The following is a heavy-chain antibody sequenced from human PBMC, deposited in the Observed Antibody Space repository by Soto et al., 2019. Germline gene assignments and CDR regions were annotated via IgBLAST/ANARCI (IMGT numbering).Heavy chain of an antibody. CDR2: IYHSGST. J-gene: IGHJ3*02. D-gene: IGHD2-2*01. V-gene: IGHV4-4*02. CDR1: CHSISSSNW. Sequence: SDPLSLTSPVYCHSISSSNWWSLIRQPPGKGLEWIGEIYHSGSTNYNPSLKSRVTISLDKSKNQFSLKLSSVTAADTAVYYCARYQMATIIGDAFDIWGQGTMVT. CDR3: ARYQMATIIGDAFDI.